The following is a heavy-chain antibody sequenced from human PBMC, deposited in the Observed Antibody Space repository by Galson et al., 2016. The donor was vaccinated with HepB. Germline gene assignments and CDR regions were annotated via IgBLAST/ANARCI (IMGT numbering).Heavy chain of an antibody. CDR3: ARAPLEMATIQRGYFDY. Sequence: SLRPSCAASGLTFSSYAMHWVRQAPGKGLEWVAVMSFDGSNKYYADSVKGRLTISRDNSKNTLYLQMNSLRAEDTAVYYCARAPLEMATIQRGYFDYWGQGTLVTVAS. D-gene: IGHD5-24*01. CDR1: GLTFSSYA. V-gene: IGHV3-30-3*01. J-gene: IGHJ4*02. CDR2: MSFDGSNK.